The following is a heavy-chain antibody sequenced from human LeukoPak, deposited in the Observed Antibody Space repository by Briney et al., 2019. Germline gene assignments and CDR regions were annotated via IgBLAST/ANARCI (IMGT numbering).Heavy chain of an antibody. D-gene: IGHD6-13*01. J-gene: IGHJ4*02. V-gene: IGHV1-8*03. CDR2: MNPNSGNT. Sequence: GSVKVSCKASGYTFTSYDINGVRQATGQGLEWMGWMNPNSGNTGYAQKFQGRVTITRNTSISTAYMELSSLRSEDTAVYYCARGIAAADPNFDYWGQGTLVTVTS. CDR1: GYTFTSYD. CDR3: ARGIAAADPNFDY.